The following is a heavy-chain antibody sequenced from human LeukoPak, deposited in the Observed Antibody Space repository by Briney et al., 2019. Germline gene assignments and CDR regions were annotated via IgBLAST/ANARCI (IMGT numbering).Heavy chain of an antibody. V-gene: IGHV4-59*01. CDR2: IYYSGST. J-gene: IGHJ3*02. Sequence: SGTLSLTCTVSGGSISSYYWSWIRQPPGKGLVWIGYIYYSGSTNYNPSLKSRVTISVDTSKNQFSLKLSSVTAADTAVYYCARDPYDAFDIWGQGTMVTVSS. CDR1: GGSISSYY. CDR3: ARDPYDAFDI.